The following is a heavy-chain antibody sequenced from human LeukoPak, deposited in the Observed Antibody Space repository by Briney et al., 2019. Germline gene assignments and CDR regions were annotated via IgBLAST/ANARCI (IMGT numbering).Heavy chain of an antibody. CDR3: AREPGSFDW. D-gene: IGHD3-9*01. V-gene: IGHV4-4*07. CDR1: GGSLSGYY. Sequence: SGTLSLTCTVSGGSLSGYYWSWIRQPAGKGLEWVGRIYSSGTTNYNPSLKGRVTMSLDTSKNQFSLKLTSLTAADTAVYFCAREPGSFDWWGQGTLVTVSS. J-gene: IGHJ4*02. CDR2: IYSSGTT.